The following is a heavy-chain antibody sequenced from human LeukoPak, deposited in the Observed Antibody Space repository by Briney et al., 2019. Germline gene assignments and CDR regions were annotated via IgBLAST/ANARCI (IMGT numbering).Heavy chain of an antibody. V-gene: IGHV4-39*07. CDR2: FYYSGST. D-gene: IGHD6-19*01. Sequence: SETLSLTCSVSGGSISNTSSYWGWIRQTPGKGLEWIGTFYYSGSTYYNPSLQSRVTISVDTSKNQFSLKLSSVTAADTAVYYCARRGRGSGWFGYFDYWGQGTLVTVSS. J-gene: IGHJ4*02. CDR1: GGSISNTSSY. CDR3: ARRGRGSGWFGYFDY.